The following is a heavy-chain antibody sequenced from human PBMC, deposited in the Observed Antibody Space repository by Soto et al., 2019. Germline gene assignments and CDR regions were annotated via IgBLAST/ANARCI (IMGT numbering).Heavy chain of an antibody. CDR1: GFTFSSYA. Sequence: EVQLLESGGGLVQPGGSLRLSCAASGFTFSSYAMSWVRQAPGKGLEWVSAISGSGGSTYYADSVKGRFTISRDNSKNTLYLQMNSLRAEDTAVYYCAKDLLPRYFDWLPYGTKFDYWGQGTLVTVSS. V-gene: IGHV3-23*01. D-gene: IGHD3-9*01. J-gene: IGHJ4*02. CDR2: ISGSGGST. CDR3: AKDLLPRYFDWLPYGTKFDY.